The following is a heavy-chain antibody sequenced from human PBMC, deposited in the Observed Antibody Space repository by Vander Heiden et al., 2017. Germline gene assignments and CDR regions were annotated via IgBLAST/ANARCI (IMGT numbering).Heavy chain of an antibody. CDR1: GFTFRSYA. D-gene: IGHD2-15*01. J-gene: IGHJ6*02. CDR2: IRGSGGST. V-gene: IGHV3-23*01. Sequence: EVQLLESGGGLVQPGGSMRLSCAASGFTFRSYAMSWVRQAPGKGLEWVSAIRGSGGSTYYADSVKGRFTISRDNSKNTLYLQMNSLRAEDTAVYYCAKYGIVVVVADYYGMDVWGQGTTVTVSS. CDR3: AKYGIVVVVADYYGMDV.